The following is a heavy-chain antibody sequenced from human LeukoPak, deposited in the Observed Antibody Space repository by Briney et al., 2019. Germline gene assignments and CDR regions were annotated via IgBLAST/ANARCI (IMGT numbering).Heavy chain of an antibody. Sequence: KTSETLSLTCTVSGGSISDSTYYWSWIRQPAGKRLEWIGCIYISGNTNYNPSLESRVTISVDTSKNQLSLKLSSVTAADTAVYYCARARDRIAANWFDPWGQGTLVTVSS. CDR3: ARARDRIAANWFDP. CDR1: GGSISDSTYY. CDR2: IYISGNT. J-gene: IGHJ5*02. D-gene: IGHD6-13*01. V-gene: IGHV4-61*02.